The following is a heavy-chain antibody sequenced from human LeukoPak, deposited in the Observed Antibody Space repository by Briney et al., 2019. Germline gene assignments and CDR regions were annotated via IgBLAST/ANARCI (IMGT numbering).Heavy chain of an antibody. V-gene: IGHV3-20*04. CDR3: ARDPQWLDPFDY. CDR1: GFTFDDYG. D-gene: IGHD6-19*01. CDR2: INWNGGST. Sequence: GSLRLSCAASGFTFDDYGMSWVRQAPGKGLEWVSGINWNGGSTGYADSVKGRFTISRDNAKNSLYLQMNSLRAEDTALYYCARDPQWLDPFDYWGQGTLVTVSS. J-gene: IGHJ4*02.